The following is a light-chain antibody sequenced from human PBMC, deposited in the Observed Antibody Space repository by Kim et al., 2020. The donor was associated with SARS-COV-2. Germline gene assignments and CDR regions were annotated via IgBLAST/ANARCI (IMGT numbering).Light chain of an antibody. CDR2: EVN. CDR1: SSDVGGSNY. J-gene: IGLJ2*01. V-gene: IGLV2-8*01. CDR3: GSYDVSNDRVI. Sequence: QSALTQPPSASGSPGQSVTSSCTGTSSDVGGSNYVSWYQQHPGKAPKVIIYEVNQRPSGVPDRFSGSKSGNTASLSVSGLQAEDEADYYCGSYDVSNDRVIFGGGTQLTVL.